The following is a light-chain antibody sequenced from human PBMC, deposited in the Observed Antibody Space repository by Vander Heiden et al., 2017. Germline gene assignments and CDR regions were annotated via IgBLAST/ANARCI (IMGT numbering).Light chain of an antibody. V-gene: IGKV1-8*01. J-gene: IGKJ2*01. CDR3: QQYYSPPYT. CDR2: AAS. CDR1: HISSSY. Sequence: PSSSASSGGDIVIITRRASHISSSYSSWHQQTPENAPQLLFYAASILHGVVPSRCSGSGSGTDFPLTISRLPSDDFATYYCQQYYSPPYTFGQGTKVEIK.